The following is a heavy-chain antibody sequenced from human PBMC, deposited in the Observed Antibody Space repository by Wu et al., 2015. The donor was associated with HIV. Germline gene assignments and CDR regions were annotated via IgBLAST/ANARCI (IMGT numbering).Heavy chain of an antibody. CDR3: ARLTYYYDSSGYGAFDI. CDR1: GGTFSSYA. D-gene: IGHD3-22*01. Sequence: QVQLVQSGAEVKKPGSSVKVSCKASGGTFSSYAISWVRQAPGQGLEWMGGIIPIFGTANYAQKFQGRVTITTDESTSTAYMELSSLRSEDTAVYYCARLTYYYDSSGYGAFDIWGQGTNGHRLF. V-gene: IGHV1-69*05. CDR2: IIPIFGTA. J-gene: IGHJ3*02.